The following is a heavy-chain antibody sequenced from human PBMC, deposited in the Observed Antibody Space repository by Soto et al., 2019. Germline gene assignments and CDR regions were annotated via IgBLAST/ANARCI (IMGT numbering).Heavy chain of an antibody. J-gene: IGHJ4*02. V-gene: IGHV1-69*06. Sequence: SVKVSCKASGGIFSNYAISWVLQAPGQGLEWIGGIIPMYETAKYAQKFQDRVTITADRSTSTAYMELSSLTSEDTAVYYCARDITSHYDSSGYFFVPVFDYWGQGTLVTVSS. CDR2: IIPMYETA. CDR1: GGIFSNYA. D-gene: IGHD3-22*01. CDR3: ARDITSHYDSSGYFFVPVFDY.